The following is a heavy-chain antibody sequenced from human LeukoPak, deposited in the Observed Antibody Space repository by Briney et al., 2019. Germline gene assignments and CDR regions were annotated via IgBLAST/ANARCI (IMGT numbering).Heavy chain of an antibody. V-gene: IGHV3-33*06. CDR1: GSTFSSYG. J-gene: IGHJ4*02. CDR3: AKDQEMLAVAGTAFDY. Sequence: PGRSLRLFCAASGSTFSSYGMHWVRQAPGKGLEWVAVIWYDGSNKYYADSVKGRFTISRDNSKNTLYLQMNSLRAEDTAVYYCAKDQEMLAVAGTAFDYWGQGTLVTVSS. D-gene: IGHD6-19*01. CDR2: IWYDGSNK.